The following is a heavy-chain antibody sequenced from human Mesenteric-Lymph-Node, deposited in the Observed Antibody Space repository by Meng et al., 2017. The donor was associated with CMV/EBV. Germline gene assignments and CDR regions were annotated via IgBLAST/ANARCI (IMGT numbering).Heavy chain of an antibody. CDR1: GGAFSVYC. CDR3: ARGSSYDILTGYFDY. J-gene: IGHJ4*02. Sequence: QVQLHSGGAGLLKPSASLSSTCAVYGGAFSVYCWNWIRQSPEKGLEWIGEINHSGSTTYNPSFTSRIIISVDTSTNQISLNMSSVTAADTAVYYCARGSSYDILTGYFDYWGQGALVTVSS. D-gene: IGHD3-9*01. CDR2: INHSGST. V-gene: IGHV4-34*01.